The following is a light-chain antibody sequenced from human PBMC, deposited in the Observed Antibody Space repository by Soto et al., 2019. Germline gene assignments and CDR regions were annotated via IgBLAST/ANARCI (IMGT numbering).Light chain of an antibody. Sequence: TQSPSSVSASVGDRVTITCRASQGISSWLDWYQQKPGQAPRLLIYGASNRATGIPARFSGSGSGTDFTLTISSLEPEDFAVYYCQQHSHWPPWTFGQGTRVEIQ. CDR1: QGISSW. CDR3: QQHSHWPPWT. V-gene: IGKV3-11*01. CDR2: GAS. J-gene: IGKJ1*01.